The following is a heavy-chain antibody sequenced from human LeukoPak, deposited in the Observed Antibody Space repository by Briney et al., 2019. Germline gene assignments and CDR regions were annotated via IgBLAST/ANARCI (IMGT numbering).Heavy chain of an antibody. CDR2: IKQDGSEK. J-gene: IGHJ3*02. Sequence: GGSLRLSCAASEFTFSDSRMSWVRQAPGKGLEWVANIKQDGSEKHYVDSVKGRFTISRDNAKNSLYLQMNSLRAEDTAVYYCARDQGSLGTFDIWGQGTMVTVSS. CDR3: ARDQGSLGTFDI. V-gene: IGHV3-7*01. D-gene: IGHD1-26*01. CDR1: EFTFSDSR.